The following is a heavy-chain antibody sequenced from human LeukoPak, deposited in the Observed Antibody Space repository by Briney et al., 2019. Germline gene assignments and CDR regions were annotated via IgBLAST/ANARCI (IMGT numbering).Heavy chain of an antibody. V-gene: IGHV4-4*07. CDR1: GGSISSYY. CDR2: IYTSGST. CDR3: ARLYGDYSRGYFDY. Sequence: PSETLSLTCTVSGGSISSYYWSWIRQPAGKGLEWIGRIYTSGSTYYNPSLKSRVTISVDTSKNQFSLKLSSVTAADTAVYYCARLYGDYSRGYFDYWGQGTLVTVSS. J-gene: IGHJ4*02. D-gene: IGHD4-17*01.